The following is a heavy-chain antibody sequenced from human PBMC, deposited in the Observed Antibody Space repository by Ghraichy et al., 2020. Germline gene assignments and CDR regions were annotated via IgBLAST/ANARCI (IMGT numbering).Heavy chain of an antibody. V-gene: IGHV3-30*04. CDR2: ISYDGSNK. D-gene: IGHD1-26*01. Sequence: GSLRLSCAASGFTFSSYAMHWVRQAPGKGLEWVAVISYDGSNKYYADSVKGRFTISRDNSKNTLYLQMNSLRAEDTAVYYCARDGGLSGPGDDAFDIWGQGTMVTVSS. CDR1: GFTFSSYA. CDR3: ARDGGLSGPGDDAFDI. J-gene: IGHJ3*02.